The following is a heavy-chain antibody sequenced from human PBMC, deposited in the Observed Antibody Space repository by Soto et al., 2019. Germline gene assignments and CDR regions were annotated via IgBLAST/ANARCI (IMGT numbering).Heavy chain of an antibody. CDR3: ARDRWVMGYFDY. CDR2: ISAYNGNT. CDR1: GYTFTSHG. D-gene: IGHD2-21*01. V-gene: IGHV1-18*01. Sequence: ASVKVSCKASGYTFTSHGISWVRQAPGQGLEWMGWISAYNGNTNYAQKLQGRVTMTTDTSTSTAYMELRSLRSDDTAVYYCARDRWVMGYFDYWGQGTLVTVSS. J-gene: IGHJ4*02.